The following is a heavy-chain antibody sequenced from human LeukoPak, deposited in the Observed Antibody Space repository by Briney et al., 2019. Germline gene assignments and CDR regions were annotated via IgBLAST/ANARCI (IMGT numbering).Heavy chain of an antibody. V-gene: IGHV4-61*01. Sequence: SETLSLTYTGSGVSVSSGRYYWSWIRQPPGKGLEWIGYIYYSGSTNYNPSLKSRVTISVDTSKNQFSLKLSSVTAADTAVYYCARRGATRSPFDYWGQGTLVTVSS. CDR3: ARRGATRSPFDY. J-gene: IGHJ4*02. D-gene: IGHD1-26*01. CDR2: IYYSGST. CDR1: GVSVSSGRYY.